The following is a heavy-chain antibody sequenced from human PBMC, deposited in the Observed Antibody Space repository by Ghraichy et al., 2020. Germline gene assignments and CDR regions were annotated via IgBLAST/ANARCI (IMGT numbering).Heavy chain of an antibody. CDR2: INHSGST. CDR3: ARERWGQWLPQRGFRY. CDR1: GGSFSGYY. J-gene: IGHJ4*02. Sequence: SQTLSLTCAVYGGSFSGYYWSWIRQPPGKGLEWIGEINHSGSTNYNPSLKSRVTISVDTSKNQFSLKLSSVTAADTAVYYCARERWGQWLPQRGFRYWGQGTLVTVSS. D-gene: IGHD6-19*01. V-gene: IGHV4-34*01.